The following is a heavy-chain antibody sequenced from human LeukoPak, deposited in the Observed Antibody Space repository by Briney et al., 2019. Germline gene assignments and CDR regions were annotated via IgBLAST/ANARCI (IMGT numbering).Heavy chain of an antibody. CDR2: IGGSGGTT. Sequence: GGSLRLSCAASGFTFSSYAMSWVRQAPGKGLEWVSAIGGSGGTTYYADSVKGRFTISRDNAKNSLYLQMNSLRAEDTAVYYCARVLSDWYFDLWGRGTLVTVSS. CDR3: ARVLSDWYFDL. CDR1: GFTFSSYA. J-gene: IGHJ2*01. V-gene: IGHV3-23*01.